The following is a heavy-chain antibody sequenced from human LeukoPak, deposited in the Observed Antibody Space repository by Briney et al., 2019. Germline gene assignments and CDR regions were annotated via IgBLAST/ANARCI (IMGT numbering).Heavy chain of an antibody. CDR2: INKDGRST. CDR3: ARDRLHYDSLTGYPAD. D-gene: IGHD3-9*01. V-gene: IGHV3-74*01. Sequence: PGGSLRLSCAASGFTFSSYWMHWVRQAPGKGLVWVSHINKDGRSTSYADSVKGRFTISRDNSKSTLYLQMNSLSADDQAVYYCARDRLHYDSLTGYPADWGQGTLVTVSS. CDR1: GFTFSSYW. J-gene: IGHJ4*02.